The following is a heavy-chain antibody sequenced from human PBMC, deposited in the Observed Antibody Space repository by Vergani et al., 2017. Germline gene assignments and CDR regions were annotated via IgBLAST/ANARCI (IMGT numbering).Heavy chain of an antibody. CDR3: ANGEEDYPVLLDY. V-gene: IGHV3-23*01. Sequence: EVQLLESGGGLVQPGGSLRLSCAASGFTFSSYAMSWVRQGPGKGLEWVSAISGSGGSTYYADSVKGRFTLSRDNYQNTLYVQINSLRAEDTAVYYCANGEEDYPVLLDYWGQGTLVTVSS. CDR2: ISGSGGST. J-gene: IGHJ4*02. D-gene: IGHD3-10*01. CDR1: GFTFSSYA.